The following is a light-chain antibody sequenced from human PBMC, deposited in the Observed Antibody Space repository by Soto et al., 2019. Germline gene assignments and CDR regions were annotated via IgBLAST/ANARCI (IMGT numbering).Light chain of an antibody. V-gene: IGKV1-33*01. CDR1: QDSGNS. J-gene: IGKJ3*01. CDR2: DTY. Sequence: DIQMTQSPPSLSASVGDRVTITCQASQDSGNSLNWYQHKPGKAPKLVIYDTYYLETGVPSTFSGSGYGTDFTFTISSLLPEDIATYYCQKSDHLPLFGPGTKVDIK. CDR3: QKSDHLPL.